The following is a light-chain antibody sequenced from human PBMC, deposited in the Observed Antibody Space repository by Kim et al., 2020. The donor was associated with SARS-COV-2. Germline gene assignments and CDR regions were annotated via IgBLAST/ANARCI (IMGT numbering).Light chain of an antibody. CDR3: SAYAGNNNLV. CDR2: EVN. Sequence: QSALTQPPSASGSPGQSVTFSCTGTTSDVGGYDYVSWYQQHPGKAPKLIIYEVNKRPSGVPHRFSGSTSGNTASLTVSGLQAEDESDFYCSAYAGNNNLVFGGGTQLTVL. J-gene: IGLJ3*02. CDR1: TSDVGGYDY. V-gene: IGLV2-8*01.